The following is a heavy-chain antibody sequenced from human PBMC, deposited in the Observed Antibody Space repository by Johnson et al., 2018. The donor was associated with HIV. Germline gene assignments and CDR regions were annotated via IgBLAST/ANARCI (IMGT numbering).Heavy chain of an antibody. Sequence: EVQVVESGGGVVQPGRSLRLCCAASGFTFSNYWMTWVRQAPGKGLEWVANIKQDGSEKYYVDSVKGRFTISRDNAKTSLYLQMSSLRAEDTAVYYCARGRGALDIWGQGTMVTVSS. D-gene: IGHD3-16*01. CDR1: GFTFSNYW. CDR2: IKQDGSEK. V-gene: IGHV3-7*04. J-gene: IGHJ3*02. CDR3: ARGRGALDI.